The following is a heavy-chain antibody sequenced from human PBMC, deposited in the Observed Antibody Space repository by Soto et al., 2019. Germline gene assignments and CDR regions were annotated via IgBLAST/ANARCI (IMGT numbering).Heavy chain of an antibody. D-gene: IGHD6-13*01. V-gene: IGHV3-23*01. Sequence: EVQLLESGGGLVQPGGSLRLSCAVSGFKFSSNAMTWVRQAPARGLEWVSGISGNGASTYYADSVKGRFTLSRDNSENTVDLQMNSLRVEDTGVFYCAKNRVSWFRPAFDYWGQGTQVTVSS. CDR3: AKNRVSWFRPAFDY. CDR2: ISGNGAST. J-gene: IGHJ4*02. CDR1: GFKFSSNA.